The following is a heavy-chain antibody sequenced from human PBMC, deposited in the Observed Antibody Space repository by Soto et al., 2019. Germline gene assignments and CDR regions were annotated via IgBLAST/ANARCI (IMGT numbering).Heavy chain of an antibody. Sequence: QVQLQESGPGLVKTSETLSLTCTVSGVSISPYYWTWIRPPARKGLEWIGHLYSSGRATYSPSLNTRATMSVFRDHVSLTLTAVTAADTAVSCCARHFDVNTALDYYYFDLWRPGALITVS. V-gene: IGHV4-4*07. CDR1: GVSISPYY. D-gene: IGHD3-16*01. CDR3: ARHFDVNTALDYYYFDL. CDR2: LYSSGRA. J-gene: IGHJ2*01.